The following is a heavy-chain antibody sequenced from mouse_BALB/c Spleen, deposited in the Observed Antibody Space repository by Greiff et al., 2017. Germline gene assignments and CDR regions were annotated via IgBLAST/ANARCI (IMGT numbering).Heavy chain of an antibody. J-gene: IGHJ4*01. V-gene: IGHV5-6-3*01. CDR3: ASRGSLCAMDY. CDR1: GFTFSSYG. Sequence: EVKLVESGGGLVQPGGSLKLSCAASGFTFSSYGMSWVRQTPDKRLELVATINSNGGSTYYPDSVKGRFTISRDNAKNTLYLQMSSLKSEDTAMYYCASRGSLCAMDYWGQGTSVTVSS. D-gene: IGHD6-1*01. CDR2: INSNGGST.